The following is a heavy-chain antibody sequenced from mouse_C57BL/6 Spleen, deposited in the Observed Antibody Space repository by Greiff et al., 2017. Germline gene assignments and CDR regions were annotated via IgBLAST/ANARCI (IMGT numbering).Heavy chain of an antibody. V-gene: IGHV1-42*01. CDR3: ARSGDSSGYGFDD. D-gene: IGHD3-2*02. CDR2: INPSTGGT. CDR1: GYSFTGYY. Sequence: VQLQQSGPELVKPGASVKISCKASGYSFTGYYMNWVKQSPEKSLEWIGEINPSTGGTTYNQKFKAKATLTVDKSSSTAYMQLKSLTSEDSAVYYCARSGDSSGYGFDDWGQGTTRTVSS. J-gene: IGHJ2*01.